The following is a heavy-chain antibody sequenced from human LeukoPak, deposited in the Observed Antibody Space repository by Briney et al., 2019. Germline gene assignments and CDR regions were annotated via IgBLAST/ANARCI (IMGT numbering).Heavy chain of an antibody. D-gene: IGHD1-26*01. CDR1: GGSISSSSYH. V-gene: IGHV3-11*01. Sequence: PSETLSLTCTVSGGSISSSSYHWAWIRQAPGKGLEWVSYLSSSGTTAYYADSVKGRFTTSRDNGKNSLYLQMESLRAEDTAVYYCARDGSGSPDYWGQGTLVTVSS. CDR3: ARDGSGSPDY. CDR2: LSSSGTTA. J-gene: IGHJ4*02.